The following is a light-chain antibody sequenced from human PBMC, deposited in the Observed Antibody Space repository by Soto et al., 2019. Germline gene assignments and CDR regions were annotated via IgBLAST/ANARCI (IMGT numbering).Light chain of an antibody. CDR3: QHYNNWPA. V-gene: IGKV3-15*01. CDR2: GAS. Sequence: EIMMTQSPATLSESPGDRATLSCRASQSVSSNLAWYQQKPGQAPRLLIYGASTRATGVPARFSGSGSGTEFTLTISSLQSEDFAVYYCQHYNNWPAFGQGTKVEIK. CDR1: QSVSSN. J-gene: IGKJ1*01.